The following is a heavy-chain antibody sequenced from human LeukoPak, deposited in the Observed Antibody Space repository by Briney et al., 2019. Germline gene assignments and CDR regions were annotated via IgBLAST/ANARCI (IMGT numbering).Heavy chain of an antibody. Sequence: GGSLRLSCAVSGITLSNYGMSWVRQAPGKGLEWVAGISGSGGGTNYADSVKGRFTISRDNPKNTLYLQMHSLRAEDTAVYFCAKRGVVIRVFLVGYHKEAYYFDSWGQGVLVTVSS. CDR2: ISGSGGGT. CDR1: GITLSNYG. CDR3: AKRGVVIRVFLVGYHKEAYYFDS. D-gene: IGHD3-10*01. V-gene: IGHV3-23*01. J-gene: IGHJ4*02.